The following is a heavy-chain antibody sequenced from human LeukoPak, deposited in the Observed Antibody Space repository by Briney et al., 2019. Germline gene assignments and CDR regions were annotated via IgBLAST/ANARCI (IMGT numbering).Heavy chain of an antibody. CDR2: IIPIFGTT. D-gene: IGHD3-10*01. Sequence: SVKVSCKASGGTFSNYAISWVRQAPGQGLEWMGGIIPIFGTTNYAQKSQGRVTITADESTSTAYMEVSSLRSEDTAVYYCARAMSGAGSYYMAWFDPWGQGTLVTVSS. CDR3: ARAMSGAGSYYMAWFDP. V-gene: IGHV1-69*01. J-gene: IGHJ5*02. CDR1: GGTFSNYA.